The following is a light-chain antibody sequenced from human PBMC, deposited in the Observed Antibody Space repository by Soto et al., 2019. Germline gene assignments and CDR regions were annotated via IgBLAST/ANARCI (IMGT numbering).Light chain of an antibody. CDR1: QSVSSY. CDR3: QQYDSSPNT. V-gene: IGKV3-11*01. J-gene: IGKJ4*01. CDR2: DAS. Sequence: EIVLTPSPASLSLSPGERATLSCRASQSVSSYLAWYQQKPGQAPRLLIYDASSRATGIPARFTGSGSGTDFTLTISRLEPEDFAVYYCQQYDSSPNTFGGGTKVDIK.